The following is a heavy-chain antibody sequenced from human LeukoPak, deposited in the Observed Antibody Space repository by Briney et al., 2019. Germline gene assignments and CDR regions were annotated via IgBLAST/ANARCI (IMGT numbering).Heavy chain of an antibody. V-gene: IGHV3-66*01. Sequence: PGGSLRLSCAASGFIVSSNYMSWVRQAPGKGLEWVSVIYSGGTTYYADSVKGRFTISRDNRKNTLYLQMNSLRAEDTAVYYCARTRTYSYDSSGHYYPTHFDYWGQGTLVTVLS. CDR3: ARTRTYSYDSSGHYYPTHFDY. J-gene: IGHJ4*02. D-gene: IGHD3-22*01. CDR1: GFIVSSNY. CDR2: IYSGGTT.